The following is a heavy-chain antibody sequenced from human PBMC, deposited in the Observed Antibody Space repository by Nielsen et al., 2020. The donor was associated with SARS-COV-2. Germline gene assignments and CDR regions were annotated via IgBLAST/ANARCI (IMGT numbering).Heavy chain of an antibody. D-gene: IGHD6-19*01. CDR3: AKDGSVAGLYDN. CDR1: GFTFSTYD. Sequence: GESLKISCVASGFTFSTYDMSWVRQAPGKGLEWVSSISGSGTRTYYADSVKGRFTISRDISKNTLYVQMNRLRVEDTAVYYCAKDGSVAGLYDNWGQGTLVTVSS. CDR2: ISGSGTRT. V-gene: IGHV3-23*01. J-gene: IGHJ4*02.